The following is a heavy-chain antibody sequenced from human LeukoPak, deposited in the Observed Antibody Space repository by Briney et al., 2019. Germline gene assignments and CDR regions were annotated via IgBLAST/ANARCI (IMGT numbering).Heavy chain of an antibody. CDR1: GLPVITND. Sequence: GGSLRLSCTASGLPVITNDMTWVRQAPGKGLEWVSVLYSDGNTKYADSVQGRFTISRDNSKNTLYLEMNSLSPDDTAVYYCARGVEPLADNTLANWGPGALFTVSS. CDR2: LYSDGNT. D-gene: IGHD1-26*01. J-gene: IGHJ4*01. V-gene: IGHV3-53*01. CDR3: ARGVEPLADNTLAN.